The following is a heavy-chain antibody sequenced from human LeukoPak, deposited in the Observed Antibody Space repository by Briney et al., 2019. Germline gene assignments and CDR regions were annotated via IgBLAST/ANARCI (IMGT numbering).Heavy chain of an antibody. CDR3: ARDTLGEGEDANYAVYYFDY. V-gene: IGHV3-7*01. J-gene: IGHJ4*02. CDR2: IKQDGNEK. D-gene: IGHD4/OR15-4a*01. Sequence: GGSLRPSCAASGVRFNTFWMSWVRQPPGKGLEWVAKIKQDGNEKYYADSVKGRFTISRDNGKNSLDLQMNSLRADDTAFYYCARDTLGEGEDANYAVYYFDYWGQGTVVTVSS. CDR1: GVRFNTFW.